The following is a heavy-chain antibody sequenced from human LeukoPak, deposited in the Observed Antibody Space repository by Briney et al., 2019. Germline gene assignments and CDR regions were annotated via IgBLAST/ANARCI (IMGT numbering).Heavy chain of an antibody. V-gene: IGHV1-69*04. CDR2: IIPILGIA. CDR3: ASRHIDSVVPATMAAGTYYYYMDV. J-gene: IGHJ6*03. CDR1: GGTFSSYA. D-gene: IGHD2-2*01. Sequence: ASVKVSCKASGGTFSSYAISWVRQAPGQGPEWMGRIIPILGIANYAQKFQGRVTFTTDESTTTAHMELTSLRSEDTAVYYRASRHIDSVVPATMAAGTYYYYMDVWGKGTTVTVFS.